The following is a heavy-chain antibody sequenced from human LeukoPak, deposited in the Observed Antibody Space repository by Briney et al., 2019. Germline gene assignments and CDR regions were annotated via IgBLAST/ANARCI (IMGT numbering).Heavy chain of an antibody. CDR3: VRVGYTNYGIDY. J-gene: IGHJ4*02. D-gene: IGHD4-11*01. V-gene: IGHV3-21*01. CDR2: IGGSDNYI. Sequence: PGGSLRLSCAASGFTFSSYSMNWVRQAPGKGLEWVSSIGGSDNYISYVDSAKGRFTISRDNAKNSLFLQMNSLRAEDTAVYYCVRVGYTNYGIDYWGQGTLVTVSS. CDR1: GFTFSSYS.